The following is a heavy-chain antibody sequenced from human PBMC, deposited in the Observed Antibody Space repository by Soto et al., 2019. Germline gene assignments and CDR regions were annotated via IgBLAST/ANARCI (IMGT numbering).Heavy chain of an antibody. CDR2: INHSGST. CDR1: GGSISSGGYY. Sequence: SETLSLTCTVSGGSISSGGYYWSWIRQHPGKGLEWIGYINHSGSTYYNPSLKSRVTISVDTSKNQFSLKLSSVTAADTAVYYCARGRGYIWGSYRSYYFDYWGQGTLVTVSS. CDR3: ARGRGYIWGSYRSYYFDY. J-gene: IGHJ4*02. V-gene: IGHV4-31*03. D-gene: IGHD3-16*02.